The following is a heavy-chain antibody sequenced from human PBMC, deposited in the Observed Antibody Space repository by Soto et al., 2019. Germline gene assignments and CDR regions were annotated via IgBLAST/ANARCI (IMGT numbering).Heavy chain of an antibody. CDR3: ARDLDGSGSYYTNY. CDR2: ISPHKGDT. V-gene: IGHV1-18*04. CDR1: GDTFTANY. D-gene: IGHD3-10*01. Sequence: ASVKVSCKASGDTFTANYIHWVRQAPGQGLEWMGWISPHKGDTYYAQRLQGRVTMTTDTSTSTAYMELRSLRSDDTAVYFCARDLDGSGSYYTNYWGQGTLVTVSS. J-gene: IGHJ4*02.